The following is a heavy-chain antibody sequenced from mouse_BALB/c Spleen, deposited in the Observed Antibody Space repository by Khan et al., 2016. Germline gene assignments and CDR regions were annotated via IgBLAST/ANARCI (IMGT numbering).Heavy chain of an antibody. CDR2: IHPDSSSI. V-gene: IGHV4-1*02. J-gene: IGHJ3*01. Sequence: EVQLQESGGGLVQPGGSLKLSCAASGFDFSRYWMSWVRQAPGKGLEWIGEIHPDSSSINYTPSLKDKFIISRDNSKNTLYLQISKVRSEDTALYYCANTLYDGYGGWFDYWGQGTLVTVSA. CDR3: ANTLYDGYGGWFDY. D-gene: IGHD1-2*01. CDR1: GFDFSRYW.